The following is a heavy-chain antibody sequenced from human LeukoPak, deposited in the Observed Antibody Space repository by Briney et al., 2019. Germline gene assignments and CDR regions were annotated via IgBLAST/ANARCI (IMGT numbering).Heavy chain of an antibody. J-gene: IGHJ3*02. D-gene: IGHD2-2*01. CDR1: GGSFSGYF. V-gene: IGHV4-34*01. CDR3: ARSQDIVVVSHAFDI. CDR2: INHSGST. Sequence: SETLSLTCAVNGGSFSGYFWSWIRQPPGKGLEWIGEINHSGSTNYNPSLKSRVTISVDTSKNQFSLKLSSVTAADTAVYYCARSQDIVVVSHAFDIWGQGTMVTVSS.